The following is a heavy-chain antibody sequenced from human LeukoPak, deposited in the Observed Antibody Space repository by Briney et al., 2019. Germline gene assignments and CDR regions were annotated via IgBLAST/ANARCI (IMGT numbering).Heavy chain of an antibody. V-gene: IGHV1-18*01. J-gene: IGHJ4*02. Sequence: ASVKVSCKASGYTFTSYGISWVRQAPGQGLEWMGWISAYIGNTNYAQKVQGRGTMTTDTSTSIAYMELRSLRSDDTAVYYCARLGYYYDSSGYYPPLDYWGQGTLVTVSS. CDR1: GYTFTSYG. CDR2: ISAYIGNT. CDR3: ARLGYYYDSSGYYPPLDY. D-gene: IGHD3-22*01.